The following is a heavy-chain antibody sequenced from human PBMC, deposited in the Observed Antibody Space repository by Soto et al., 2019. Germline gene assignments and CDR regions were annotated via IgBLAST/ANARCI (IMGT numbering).Heavy chain of an antibody. J-gene: IGHJ4*02. D-gene: IGHD3-22*01. CDR3: ARHGSKFFDY. CDR2: VHHSGIT. V-gene: IGHV4-4*02. CDR1: GGSVSSSNW. Sequence: SETLSLTCAVSGGSVSSSNWWSWARQPPGKGLEWIGQVHHSGITNYNPSLKSRVTISVDKSTNQLSLTLNSVTAADTAVYYCARHGSKFFDYWGQGTLVTVS.